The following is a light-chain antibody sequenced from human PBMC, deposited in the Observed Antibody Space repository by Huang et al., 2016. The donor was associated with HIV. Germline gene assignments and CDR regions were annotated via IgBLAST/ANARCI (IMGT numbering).Light chain of an antibody. Sequence: DIVMTQSPLSLPVTPGEPASISCRSSQSLLHSNGFNYLDWYLQKPGQSPQLLIFLGSNRASGGPDRFRGSGSGIDFTLKISRVEAEDVGLYYCMQTLQTRTFGQGTKVEIK. CDR3: MQTLQTRT. V-gene: IGKV2-28*01. CDR1: QSLLHSNGFNY. J-gene: IGKJ1*01. CDR2: LGS.